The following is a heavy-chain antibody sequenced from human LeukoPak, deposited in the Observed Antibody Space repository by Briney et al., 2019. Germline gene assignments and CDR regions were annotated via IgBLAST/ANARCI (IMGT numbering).Heavy chain of an antibody. D-gene: IGHD4-23*01. CDR2: TNHSGST. CDR3: ATTTGDGGNDPNYNWFDP. V-gene: IGHV4-34*01. Sequence: SQTLSPTCAVYGRSFGGYYWSWIRQPPGNGLEWIGETNHSGSTNYNPSLKSRVTISVDTSKNQFSLKLSSVTAADTAVYYCATTTGDGGNDPNYNWFDPWGQGTLLTVSS. J-gene: IGHJ5*02. CDR1: GRSFGGYY.